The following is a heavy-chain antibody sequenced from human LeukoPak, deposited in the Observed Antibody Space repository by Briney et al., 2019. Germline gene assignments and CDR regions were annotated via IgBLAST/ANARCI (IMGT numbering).Heavy chain of an antibody. CDR2: IYPGDSDT. Sequence: GESLKISCKGSGYSFTSYWIGWVRQMPGKGLKWMGSIYPGDSDTRYSPSFQGQVTISADKSISTAYLQWSSLKASDTAMYYCARHAYDSSGYYLHLDYWGQGTLVTVSS. V-gene: IGHV5-51*01. J-gene: IGHJ4*02. CDR1: GYSFTSYW. D-gene: IGHD3-22*01. CDR3: ARHAYDSSGYYLHLDY.